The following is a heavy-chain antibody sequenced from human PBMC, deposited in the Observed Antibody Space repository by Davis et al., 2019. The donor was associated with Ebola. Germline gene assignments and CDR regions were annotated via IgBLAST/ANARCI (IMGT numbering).Heavy chain of an antibody. Sequence: ASVKVSCKASGYTFTGYYMHWVRQAPGQGLEWMGWINPNSGSTNYAQKFQGRVTITADESTSTAYMELSSLRSEDTAVYYCARVSVLEIVVVITPYYYYGMDVWGQGTTVTVSS. CDR3: ARVSVLEIVVVITPYYYYGMDV. CDR1: GYTFTGYY. V-gene: IGHV1-2*02. D-gene: IGHD3-22*01. CDR2: INPNSGST. J-gene: IGHJ6*02.